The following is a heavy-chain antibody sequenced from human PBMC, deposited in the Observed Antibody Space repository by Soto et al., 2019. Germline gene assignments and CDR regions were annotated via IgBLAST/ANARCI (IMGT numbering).Heavy chain of an antibody. J-gene: IGHJ5*02. Sequence: QVQQQESGPGLVKPSDTLSLICSVSGTYISEFSWSWIRQPAGTGLEWIGRIHNNGVVHYSPSFRGRDTMSIDTSINQYSLNLPSAPAADTDVYYCERESGDNWTYEAPWGEGTLVTVSS. CDR1: GTYISEFS. V-gene: IGHV4-4*07. CDR2: IHNNGVV. CDR3: ERESGDNWTYEAP. D-gene: IGHD1-7*01.